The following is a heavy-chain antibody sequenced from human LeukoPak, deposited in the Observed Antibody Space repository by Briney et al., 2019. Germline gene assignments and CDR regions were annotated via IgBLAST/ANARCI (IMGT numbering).Heavy chain of an antibody. D-gene: IGHD3-10*01. CDR1: GFSFSTYA. V-gene: IGHV3-23*01. J-gene: IGHJ5*02. Sequence: GGSLRLSCAASGFSFSTYAMSWVRQSPGQGPEWVSVISSGGVNTYYADSVKGRFAISRDNSKSTLFLQMNNLGADDTAIYYCAIGRGSGNYNFFDPWGQGTLVTVSS. CDR3: AIGRGSGNYNFFDP. CDR2: ISSGGVNT.